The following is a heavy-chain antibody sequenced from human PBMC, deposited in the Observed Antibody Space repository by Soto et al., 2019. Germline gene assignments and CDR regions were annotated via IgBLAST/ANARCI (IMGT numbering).Heavy chain of an antibody. CDR2: IWYDGTKT. Sequence: QVQLVDSGGGVVQPGRSLRLSCAASGFTFSSSGINWVRQAPGKGLEWVALIWYDGTKTYYGDSVKGRFTISRDDSKNSVYLDLNSLRVEDSAVYFGARGGGGSWILGSGGQGPLVTVSS. D-gene: IGHD5-12*01. CDR3: ARGGGGSWILGS. V-gene: IGHV3-33*01. J-gene: IGHJ1*01. CDR1: GFTFSSSG.